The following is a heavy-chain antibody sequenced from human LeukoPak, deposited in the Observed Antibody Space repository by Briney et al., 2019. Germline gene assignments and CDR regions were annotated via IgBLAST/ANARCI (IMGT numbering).Heavy chain of an antibody. D-gene: IGHD3-3*01. CDR3: ARTRVVINHDVFDY. V-gene: IGHV3-53*01. Sequence: GGSLRLSCAAPGVTVSSNYMSWVRQAPGKGLEWVSVIYSGGSTYYADSVKGRFTIPRDNSKNTLYLKMNSLRAEDTAVYYCARTRVVINHDVFDYWGQGTLVTVSS. CDR2: IYSGGST. CDR1: GVTVSSNY. J-gene: IGHJ4*02.